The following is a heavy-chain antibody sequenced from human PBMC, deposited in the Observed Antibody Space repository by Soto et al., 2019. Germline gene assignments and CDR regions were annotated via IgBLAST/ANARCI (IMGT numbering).Heavy chain of an antibody. CDR1: GYTFTSYY. J-gene: IGHJ6*02. CDR2: INPSCGST. V-gene: IGHV1-46*01. D-gene: IGHD6-19*01. CDR3: ANEAGTRGAAEGYYYYYGMDV. Sequence: ASVKVSCKASGYTFTSYYMHWVRQAPGQGLEWMGIINPSCGSTSYAQKFQGRVTITTDKSTSTAYMELSSLRSEDTAVYYCANEAGTRGAAEGYYYYYGMDVWGQGTTVTVSS.